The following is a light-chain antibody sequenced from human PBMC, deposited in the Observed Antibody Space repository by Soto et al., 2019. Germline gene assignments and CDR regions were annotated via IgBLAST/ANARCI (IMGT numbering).Light chain of an antibody. V-gene: IGKV3-11*01. CDR3: QQRSNWPRT. CDR2: DAS. J-gene: IGKJ5*01. Sequence: EIVLTQSPATLSLSPGERATLSCRASQSVSSYLAWYQQKPGQTPRLLIYDASNRATGIPARFSGSGSGTDFTLTISSLEPGDFAVYYCQQRSNWPRTFGQGIRLEIK. CDR1: QSVSSY.